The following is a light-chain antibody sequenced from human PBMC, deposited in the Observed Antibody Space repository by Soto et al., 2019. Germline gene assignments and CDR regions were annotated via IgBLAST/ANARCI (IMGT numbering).Light chain of an antibody. J-gene: IGLJ1*01. CDR3: GAWDSSLSRVV. CDR2: ENN. CDR1: SSNIGNNY. Sequence: QSVLTQPPSVSAAPGQKVTISCSGSSSNIGNNYVSWYQQLPGTAPKLLIYENNKRPSGIPDRFSGSKSGTSATLGITGLQTGDEADYYCGAWDSSLSRVVFGSGTKVTVL. V-gene: IGLV1-51*02.